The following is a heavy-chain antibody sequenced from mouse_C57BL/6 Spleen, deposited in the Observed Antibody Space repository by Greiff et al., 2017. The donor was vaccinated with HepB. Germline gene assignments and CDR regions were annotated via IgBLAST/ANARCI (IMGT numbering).Heavy chain of an antibody. CDR3: ARGDYGSSHWYFDV. Sequence: EVKLVESGPGMVKPSQSLSPTCTVTGYSITSGYDWHWIRHFPGNKLEWMGYISYSGSTNYNPSLKSRISITHDTSKNHFFLKLNSVTTEDTATYYCARGDYGSSHWYFDVWGTGTTVTVSS. V-gene: IGHV3-1*01. D-gene: IGHD1-1*01. CDR1: GYSITSGYD. J-gene: IGHJ1*03. CDR2: ISYSGST.